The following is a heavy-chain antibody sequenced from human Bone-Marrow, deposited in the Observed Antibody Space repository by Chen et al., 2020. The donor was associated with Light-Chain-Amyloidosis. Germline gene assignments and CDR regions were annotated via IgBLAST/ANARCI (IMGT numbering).Heavy chain of an antibody. CDR2: IYPDDSDA. Sequence: EVQLEQSGPEVKKPGEYLQISCKGSGYTIPNYWIGWVRQMPGKGLEWMGVIYPDDSDARYSPSFEGQVTISADKSITTAYLQWRSLKASDTAMYYCARRRDGYNFDYWGQGTLVTVSS. CDR3: ARRRDGYNFDY. J-gene: IGHJ4*02. CDR1: GYTIPNYW. D-gene: IGHD5-12*01. V-gene: IGHV5-51*01.